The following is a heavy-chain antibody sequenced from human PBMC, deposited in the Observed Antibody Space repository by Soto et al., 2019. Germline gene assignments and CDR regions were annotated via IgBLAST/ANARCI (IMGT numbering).Heavy chain of an antibody. Sequence: PGGSLRLSCAASGFTFSDYYMSWIRQAPGKGLEWVSYISSSGSTIYYADSVKGRFTISRDNAKNSLYLQMNSLRAEDTAVYYCAREEVVVVITYYYYGMDVWGQGTTVTVSS. CDR1: GFTFSDYY. J-gene: IGHJ6*02. D-gene: IGHD3-22*01. CDR3: AREEVVVVITYYYYGMDV. V-gene: IGHV3-11*01. CDR2: ISSSGSTI.